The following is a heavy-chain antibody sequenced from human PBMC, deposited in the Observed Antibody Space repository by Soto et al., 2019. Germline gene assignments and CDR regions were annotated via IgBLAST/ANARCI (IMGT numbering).Heavy chain of an antibody. CDR3: AKDTPVVMFLFDS. CDR1: EFTFYTYA. J-gene: IGHJ4*02. V-gene: IGHV3-23*01. Sequence: AGSLRLSCTASEFTFYTYAMTWVRQAPGKGLEWVSSITDTGVSTYYADSVKGRFTISRDNSRNTLYLQMNSLRTDDTAVYYCAKDTPVVMFLFDSWXRGTLLTVSS. D-gene: IGHD2-21*01. CDR2: ITDTGVST.